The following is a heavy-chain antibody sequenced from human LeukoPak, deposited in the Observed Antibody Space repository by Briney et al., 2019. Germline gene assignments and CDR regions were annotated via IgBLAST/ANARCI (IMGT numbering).Heavy chain of an antibody. CDR3: ARGTSSGWYGAY. V-gene: IGHV3-30*02. Sequence: GGSLRLSCAASGFTFSSYGMHWVRQAPGKGLEWVAFIRYDGSNKYYADSVKGRFTISRDNSKNTLYLQMNSLRAEDTAVYYCARGTSSGWYGAYWGQGTLVSVSS. J-gene: IGHJ4*02. CDR1: GFTFSSYG. D-gene: IGHD6-19*01. CDR2: IRYDGSNK.